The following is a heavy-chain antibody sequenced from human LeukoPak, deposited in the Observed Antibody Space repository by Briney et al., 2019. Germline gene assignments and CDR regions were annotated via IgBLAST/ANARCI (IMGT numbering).Heavy chain of an antibody. J-gene: IGHJ5*02. Sequence: SETLSLTCTVSGGSISSGDYYWSWIRQPPGKGLEWIGYIYYSGSTYYNPSLKSRVTMSLDTSKNQFSLKLSSVTAADTAVYYCARAVSYYDSSGYLHNWFDPWGQGTLVTVSS. CDR1: GGSISSGDYY. CDR2: IYYSGST. CDR3: ARAVSYYDSSGYLHNWFDP. D-gene: IGHD3-22*01. V-gene: IGHV4-30-4*01.